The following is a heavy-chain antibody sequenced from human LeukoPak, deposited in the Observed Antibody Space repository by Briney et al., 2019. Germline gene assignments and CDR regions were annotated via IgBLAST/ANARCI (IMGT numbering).Heavy chain of an antibody. CDR1: GGSIFSYY. CDR3: ARRAYYDTSGYYPASDYFDL. Sequence: SETLSLTCTVSGGSIFSYYFNWIRQPPGKGLEWIGYIYSNGITNYNPSLRSRGTISIATSKNQFSLRLRSVTAADTAIYYCARRAYYDTSGYYPASDYFDLWGRGTLVTVSS. CDR2: IYSNGIT. D-gene: IGHD3-22*01. J-gene: IGHJ2*01. V-gene: IGHV4-4*08.